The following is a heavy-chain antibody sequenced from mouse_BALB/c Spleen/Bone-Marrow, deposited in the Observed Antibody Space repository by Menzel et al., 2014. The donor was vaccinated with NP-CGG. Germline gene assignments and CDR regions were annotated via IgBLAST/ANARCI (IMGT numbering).Heavy chain of an antibody. CDR3: TTLARNYFDY. CDR2: IYPGNSDT. J-gene: IGHJ2*01. V-gene: IGHV1-5*01. Sequence: VQLKDSGTVLARPGASVKMSCKASGYTFTSYWMHWVKQRPGQGLEWIGTIYPGNSDTTYNQKFKGKAKLTAVTSTSTAYMELSSLTNEDSAVYHCTTLARNYFDYWGQGTTLTVSS. CDR1: GYTFTSYW.